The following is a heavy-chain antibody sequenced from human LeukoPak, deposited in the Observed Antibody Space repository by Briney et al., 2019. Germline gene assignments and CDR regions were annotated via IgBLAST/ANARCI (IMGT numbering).Heavy chain of an antibody. V-gene: IGHV1-2*02. CDR2: INPNSGGK. D-gene: IGHD3-10*01. J-gene: IGHJ4*01. CDR1: GYTFTRYY. CDR3: ARVGTMVRGVLYFDY. Sequence: ASVKVSSKACGYTFTRYYMHWVGQAPGQGREGMGWINPNSGGKNYAQKFQGRVTMTRDTSISTAYMELSRLGSDDTAVYYCARVGTMVRGVLYFDYWGQGTLVTVSS.